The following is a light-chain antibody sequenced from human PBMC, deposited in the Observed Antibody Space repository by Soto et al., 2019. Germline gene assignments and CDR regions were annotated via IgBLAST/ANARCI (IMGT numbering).Light chain of an antibody. J-gene: IGLJ1*01. Sequence: QSALTQPPSVSGSPGQSVTISCTGTNSDVGDYDYVSWYLQHPGTAPKLLISDVSRRHSGVPDRFSGSKSGNTASLTISGLQVDDEGEYYCCSYAGTSTYVFGTGTKLTVL. CDR3: CSYAGTSTYV. V-gene: IGLV2-11*01. CDR1: NSDVGDYDY. CDR2: DVS.